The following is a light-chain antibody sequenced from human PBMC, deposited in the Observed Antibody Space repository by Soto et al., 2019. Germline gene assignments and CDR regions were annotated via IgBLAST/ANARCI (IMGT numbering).Light chain of an antibody. V-gene: IGKV1-13*02. CDR2: DAS. CDR1: QGISNA. J-gene: IGKJ5*01. Sequence: ALQLTQSPSSLSASVGDTVTITCRASQGISNALAWYQQIPGKPPKLLIYDASTLESGVPSRFSGSGSGTDFTLTIGSLQPGDFATYYCQQFNGFPTFGQGTRLEIQ. CDR3: QQFNGFPT.